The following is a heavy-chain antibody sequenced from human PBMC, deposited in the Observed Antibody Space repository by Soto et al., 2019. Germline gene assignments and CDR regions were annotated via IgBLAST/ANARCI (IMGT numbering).Heavy chain of an antibody. V-gene: IGHV3-33*01. CDR3: ARCKQKVIHCAMDV. CDR2: INYDGSSK. J-gene: IGHJ6*02. D-gene: IGHD2-21*01. CDR1: GFIFSAYG. Sequence: QVHLVQSGGGAVQPGRSLRVSCSTPGFIFSAYGMHWVRQAPGKGLEWVAFINYDGSSKFYGDSVKGRFTISRDNSKNMLYLQLNSLRGEDTAIYYCARCKQKVIHCAMDVWGQGATVTVTS.